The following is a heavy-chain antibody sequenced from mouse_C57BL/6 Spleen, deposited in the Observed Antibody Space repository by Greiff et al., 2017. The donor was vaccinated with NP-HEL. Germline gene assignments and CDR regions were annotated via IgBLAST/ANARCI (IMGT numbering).Heavy chain of an antibody. D-gene: IGHD4-1*01. J-gene: IGHJ2*01. V-gene: IGHV1-82*01. Sequence: VQLKQSGPELVKPGASVKISCKASGYAFSSSWMNWVKQRPGKGLEWIGRIYPGDGDTNYNGKFKGKATLTADKSSSTAYMQLSSLTSEDSAVYFCARWNWEGLDYWGQGTTLTVSS. CDR1: GYAFSSSW. CDR3: ARWNWEGLDY. CDR2: IYPGDGDT.